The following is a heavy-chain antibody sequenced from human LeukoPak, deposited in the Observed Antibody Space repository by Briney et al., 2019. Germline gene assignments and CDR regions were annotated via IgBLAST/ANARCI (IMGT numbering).Heavy chain of an antibody. Sequence: PSETLSLTCTVSGGPVSCYYGNRILQPPGKGLEWIGYIYYNGRTNYNPSLKSRVTISVDTSKNQFSLKLSSVTVADTAVYYCAGTRYFDWLLPELTDSGQASLVTVSS. J-gene: IGHJ4*02. D-gene: IGHD3-9*01. CDR1: GGPVSCYY. CDR2: IYYNGRT. V-gene: IGHV4-59*02. CDR3: AGTRYFDWLLPELTD.